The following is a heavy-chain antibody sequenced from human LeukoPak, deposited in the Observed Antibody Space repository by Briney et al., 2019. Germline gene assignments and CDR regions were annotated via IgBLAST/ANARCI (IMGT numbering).Heavy chain of an antibody. Sequence: GGSLRLSCAASGFTFSSYWMSWVRQAPGKGLEWVANIKQDGSEKYYVDSVKGRFTISRDNAKNSLYLQMNSLRAEGTAVYYCARDAGYCSGGSCSDPFDYWGQGTLVTVSS. D-gene: IGHD2-15*01. CDR2: IKQDGSEK. CDR3: ARDAGYCSGGSCSDPFDY. J-gene: IGHJ4*02. V-gene: IGHV3-7*01. CDR1: GFTFSSYW.